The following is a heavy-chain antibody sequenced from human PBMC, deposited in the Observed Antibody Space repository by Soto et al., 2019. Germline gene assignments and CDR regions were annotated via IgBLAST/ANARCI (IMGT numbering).Heavy chain of an antibody. CDR1: GFRFSSYA. Sequence: GGSLRIAFAASGFRFSSYAVSWVRKAPGKGLEWVSAISGSAGSTYYADSVKGRFTISRDSSKNTLFLQMNSLRAEDTAVYYCAKEMYSSTWYFYYYSMDVWGQGTTVTAP. CDR3: AKEMYSSTWYFYYYSMDV. V-gene: IGHV3-23*01. CDR2: ISGSAGST. D-gene: IGHD6-13*01. J-gene: IGHJ6*02.